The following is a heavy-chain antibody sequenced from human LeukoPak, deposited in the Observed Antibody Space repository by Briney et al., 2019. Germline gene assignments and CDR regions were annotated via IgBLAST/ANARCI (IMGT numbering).Heavy chain of an antibody. D-gene: IGHD4-17*01. J-gene: IGHJ4*02. V-gene: IGHV3-49*03. CDR1: GFTFGDYA. CDR3: TRDDYGDCPAY. CDR2: IRSKAYGGTT. Sequence: GGSLRLSCTASGFTFGDYAMSWFRQAPGKGLEWVGFIRSKAYGGTTEYAASVKGRFTISRDDSKSIAYLQMNSLKTEDTAVYYCTRDDYGDCPAYWGQGTLVTVSS.